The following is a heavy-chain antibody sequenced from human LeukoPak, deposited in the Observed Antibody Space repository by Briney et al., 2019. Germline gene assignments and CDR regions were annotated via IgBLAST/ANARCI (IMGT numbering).Heavy chain of an antibody. V-gene: IGHV3-23*01. D-gene: IGHD6-13*01. Sequence: SGGSLRLSCAASGFTFSSYAMSWVRQAPGKGLEWVSAISGSGGSTYYADSVKGRFTISRDNSKNTLYLQMNSLRADDTAVYYCAKEGNSSSWSCFDPWGQGTLVTVSS. CDR2: ISGSGGST. CDR3: AKEGNSSSWSCFDP. CDR1: GFTFSSYA. J-gene: IGHJ5*02.